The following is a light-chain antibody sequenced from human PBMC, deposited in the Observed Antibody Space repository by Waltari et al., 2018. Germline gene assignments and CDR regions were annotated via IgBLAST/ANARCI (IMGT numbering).Light chain of an antibody. V-gene: IGLV2-8*01. J-gene: IGLJ1*01. CDR3: SSYAGTKNPYV. CDR1: SSDIGGYNF. CDR2: EVN. Sequence: QSALTQPPSASGSAGQSVTISCTGTSSDIGGYNFVSWYQQHPGKVPKLIISEVNKRPSGVPDRFSGSKSGNTASLTVSGLQAEDEADYYCSSYAGTKNPYVFGTWTKVTVL.